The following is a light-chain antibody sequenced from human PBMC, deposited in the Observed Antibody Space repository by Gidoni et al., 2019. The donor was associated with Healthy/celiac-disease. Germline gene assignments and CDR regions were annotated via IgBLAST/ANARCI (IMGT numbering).Light chain of an antibody. CDR1: QSVSISY. J-gene: IGKJ4*01. CDR3: QQYCSSPALT. V-gene: IGKV3-20*01. Sequence: EIVLTQSPGTLSLSPGERATRSCRASQSVSISYLAWYQQKPGEAPRLLTYCASSRATGIPAMFSGSGSGTDFPLTISRLEPEDFAVYYCQQYCSSPALTFGGGTKVEIK. CDR2: CAS.